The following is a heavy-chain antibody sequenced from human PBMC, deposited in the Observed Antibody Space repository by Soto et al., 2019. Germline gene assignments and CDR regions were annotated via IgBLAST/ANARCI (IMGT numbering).Heavy chain of an antibody. CDR2: IYYSGST. CDR1: GGSISSYY. V-gene: IGHV4-59*01. CDR3: ARERATRYMTTVISEAFDI. J-gene: IGHJ3*02. D-gene: IGHD4-17*01. Sequence: PSETLSLTCTVSGGSISSYYWSWIRKPPGQGLEWIGYIYYSGSTNYNPSLKSRVTISVDTSKNQFSLKLSSVTAADTAVYYCARERATRYMTTVISEAFDIWGQGTMVTVS.